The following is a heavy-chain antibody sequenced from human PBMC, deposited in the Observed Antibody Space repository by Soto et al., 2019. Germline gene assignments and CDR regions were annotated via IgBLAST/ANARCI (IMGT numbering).Heavy chain of an antibody. J-gene: IGHJ5*02. V-gene: IGHV4-59*02. D-gene: IGHD1-26*01. Sequence: PSETLSLTCFVSGGTVTSHHWIWIRQFPGQGLQWIAYTSHTGNTNYNPSLQSRVTISSDTSENHLALKLTAMTAADTVVSYCARDMHDGFTHYFDPWGEGTPVTVCS. CDR3: ARDMHDGFTHYFDP. CDR1: GGTVTSHH. CDR2: TSHTGNT.